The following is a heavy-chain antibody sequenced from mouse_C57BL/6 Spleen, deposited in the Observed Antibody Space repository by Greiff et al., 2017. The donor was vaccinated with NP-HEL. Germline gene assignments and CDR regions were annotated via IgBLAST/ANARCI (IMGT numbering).Heavy chain of an antibody. V-gene: IGHV1-50*01. Sequence: VQLQQSGAELVKPGASVKLSCKASGYTFTSYWMQWVKQRPGQGLEWIGEIDPSDSYTNYNQKFKGKATLTVDTSSSTAYMQLSSLTSEDSAVYYCARPRDFDYWGQGTTLTVSS. CDR2: IDPSDSYT. CDR1: GYTFTSYW. J-gene: IGHJ2*01. D-gene: IGHD3-3*01. CDR3: ARPRDFDY.